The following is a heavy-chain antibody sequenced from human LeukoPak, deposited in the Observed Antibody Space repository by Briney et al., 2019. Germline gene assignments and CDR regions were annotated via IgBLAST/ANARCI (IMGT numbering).Heavy chain of an antibody. CDR3: AKESDSYYFDY. CDR2: VSRDGSAQ. D-gene: IGHD2-15*01. CDR1: GFTFGSYG. V-gene: IGHV3-30*18. J-gene: IGHJ4*02. Sequence: PGGSLRLSCAASGFTFGSYGMHWVRQAPGKGLEWVAIVSRDGSAQYYGDCVKGRFTSSRDNSENTLYLQMNSLRAEDTALYYCAKESDSYYFDYWGQGSLVTVSS.